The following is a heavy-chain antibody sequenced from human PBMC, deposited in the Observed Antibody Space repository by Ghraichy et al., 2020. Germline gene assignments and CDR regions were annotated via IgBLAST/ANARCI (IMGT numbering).Heavy chain of an antibody. CDR1: GGSISSYY. Sequence: SETLSLTCTVSGGSISSYYWSWIRQPPGKGLEWIGYIYYSGSTNYNPSLKSRVTISVDTSKNQFSLKLSSVTTVDTAVYYCAREETWNWYFDLWGRGTLVTVSA. CDR3: AREETWNWYFDL. CDR2: IYYSGST. D-gene: IGHD5-12*01. J-gene: IGHJ2*01. V-gene: IGHV4-59*01.